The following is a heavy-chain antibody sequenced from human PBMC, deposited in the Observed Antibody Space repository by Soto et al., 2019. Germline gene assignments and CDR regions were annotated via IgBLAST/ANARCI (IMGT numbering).Heavy chain of an antibody. Sequence: QVQLVESGGGVVKPGRSRSPSWEAPGLTFSSIGLHWVRQLPAKGWGWVAVISYDGSNNFYADSVKGRFTISRDNSKNTLYLQMDSLRTEDTAIYYCAKGPLYGDYGVFDYWGQGTLVTVSS. J-gene: IGHJ4*02. D-gene: IGHD4-17*01. V-gene: IGHV3-30*18. CDR3: AKGPLYGDYGVFDY. CDR1: GLTFSSIG. CDR2: ISYDGSNN.